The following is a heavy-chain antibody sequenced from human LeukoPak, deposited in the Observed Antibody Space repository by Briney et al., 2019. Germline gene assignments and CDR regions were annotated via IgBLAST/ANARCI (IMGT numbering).Heavy chain of an antibody. V-gene: IGHV1-69*13. CDR2: IIPIFGTA. J-gene: IGHJ6*03. Sequence: ASVKVSCKASVGTFTTYAISWVRQAPGQGLEWMGGIIPIFGTANCAQKFQGRVTITADESTSTAYMELSSLRSEDTAVYYCASDYVGYYYYYMDVWGKGTTVTVSS. D-gene: IGHD4-23*01. CDR1: VGTFTTYA. CDR3: ASDYVGYYYYYMDV.